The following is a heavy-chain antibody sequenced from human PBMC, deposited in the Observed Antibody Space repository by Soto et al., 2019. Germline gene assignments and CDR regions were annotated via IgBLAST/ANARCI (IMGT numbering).Heavy chain of an antibody. Sequence: QVQLVQSGAEVKKPGASVKVSCKASGYTFTSYDINWVRQATGQGLEWMGWMNPNSGNTGYAQKFQGRVTMTRNTSISTAYMELSSLRSEDTVVYYCARVIVTAMAPYHYGMDVCGQGTTVTVSS. CDR3: ARVIVTAMAPYHYGMDV. V-gene: IGHV1-8*01. D-gene: IGHD5-18*01. J-gene: IGHJ6*02. CDR2: MNPNSGNT. CDR1: GYTFTSYD.